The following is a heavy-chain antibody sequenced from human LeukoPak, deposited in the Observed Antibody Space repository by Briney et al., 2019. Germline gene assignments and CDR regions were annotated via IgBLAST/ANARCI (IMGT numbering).Heavy chain of an antibody. V-gene: IGHV4-59*08. J-gene: IGHJ4*02. D-gene: IGHD6-19*01. CDR1: GGSISSYY. CDR3: ARRGPGYSSGWYDFDY. Sequence: SETLSLTCTVSGGSISSYYWSWIRQPPGKGLEWIGDIYYSGSTNYNPSLKSRVTISVDTSKNQFSLKLSSVTAADTAVYYCARRGPGYSSGWYDFDYWGQGTLVTVSS. CDR2: IYYSGST.